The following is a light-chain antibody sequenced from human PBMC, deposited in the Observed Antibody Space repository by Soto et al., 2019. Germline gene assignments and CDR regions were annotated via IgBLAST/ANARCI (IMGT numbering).Light chain of an antibody. Sequence: QSAQTQPASVSGSPGQSNTISCTGTNSDVGSHNFVSWYQQYPGKAPKLLIYEASKRPSGLSNRFSGSKSGNTASLTISGLQAEDEADYYCCSLTNGATWVFGGGTKLTVL. CDR3: CSLTNGATWV. J-gene: IGLJ3*02. CDR2: EAS. V-gene: IGLV2-23*01. CDR1: NSDVGSHNF.